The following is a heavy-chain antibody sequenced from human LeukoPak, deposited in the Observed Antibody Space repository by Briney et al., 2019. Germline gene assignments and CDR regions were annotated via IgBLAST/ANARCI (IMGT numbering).Heavy chain of an antibody. J-gene: IGHJ4*02. CDR2: ISGSGGST. D-gene: IGHD3-3*01. Sequence: PGGSLRLSCAASGFTFSSYAMSWVRQAPGKGLEWVSAISGSGGSTYYADSVKGRFTISRDNSKNTLYLQMNSLRAEDTAVYYCASNQPNKLRFLEWLFDYWGQGTLVTVSS. CDR1: GFTFSSYA. CDR3: ASNQPNKLRFLEWLFDY. V-gene: IGHV3-23*01.